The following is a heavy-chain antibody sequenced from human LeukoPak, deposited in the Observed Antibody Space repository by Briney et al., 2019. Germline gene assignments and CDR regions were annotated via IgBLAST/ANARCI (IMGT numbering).Heavy chain of an antibody. CDR2: IYYSGST. CDR1: GGSISSGGYY. J-gene: IGHJ3*02. Sequence: PSETLSLTCTVSGGSISSGGYYWSWIRQHPGKGLEWIGYIYYSGSTYYNPSLKSRVTISVDTSKNQFSLKPSSVTAADTAVYYCATTTVTTLYAFDIWGQGTMVTVSS. V-gene: IGHV4-31*03. CDR3: ATTTVTTLYAFDI. D-gene: IGHD4-17*01.